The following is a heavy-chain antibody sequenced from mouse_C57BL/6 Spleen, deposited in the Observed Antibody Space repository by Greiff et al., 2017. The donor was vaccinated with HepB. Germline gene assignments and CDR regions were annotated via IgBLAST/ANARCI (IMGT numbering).Heavy chain of an antibody. D-gene: IGHD2-4*01. Sequence: QVQLQQSGAELVRPGTSVKVSCKASGYAFTNYLIEWVKQRPGQGLEWIGVINPGSGGTNYNEKFKGKATLTADKSSSTAYMQLSSLTSEDSAVYFCARSREIFMDYGVEGFAYWGQGTLVTVSA. CDR1: GYAFTNYL. V-gene: IGHV1-54*01. CDR3: ARSREIFMDYGVEGFAY. J-gene: IGHJ3*01. CDR2: INPGSGGT.